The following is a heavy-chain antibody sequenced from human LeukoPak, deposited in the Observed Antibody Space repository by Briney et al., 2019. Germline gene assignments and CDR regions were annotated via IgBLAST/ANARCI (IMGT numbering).Heavy chain of an antibody. J-gene: IGHJ4*02. D-gene: IGHD6-19*01. Sequence: PSETLSLTCTVSGGSISSYYWSWIRLPPGKGLEWIGYIYYSGSTNYNPSLKSRVTISVDTSKNQFSLKLSSVTAADTAVYYCARVGSSGWTDYWGQGTLVTVSS. CDR1: GGSISSYY. CDR2: IYYSGST. V-gene: IGHV4-59*01. CDR3: ARVGSSGWTDY.